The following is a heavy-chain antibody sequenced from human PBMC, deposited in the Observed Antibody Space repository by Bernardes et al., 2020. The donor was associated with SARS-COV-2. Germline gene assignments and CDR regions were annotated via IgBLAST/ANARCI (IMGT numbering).Heavy chain of an antibody. CDR3: AKVQLIGSGWYTFDY. V-gene: IGHV3-23*01. D-gene: IGHD6-19*01. CDR2: ISSGGGGST. Sequence: GGSLRLSCAASGFTFSSFAMTWVRQAPGKGLAWMSTISSGGGGSTYYAASVKRRFTISRDNSRNTLYLKMNSMRAEDTAVYYCAKVQLIGSGWYTFDYGGQGTLVTVSS. J-gene: IGHJ4*02. CDR1: GFTFSSFA.